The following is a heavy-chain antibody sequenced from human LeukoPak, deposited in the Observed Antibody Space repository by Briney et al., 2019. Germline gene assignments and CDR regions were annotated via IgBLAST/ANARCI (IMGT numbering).Heavy chain of an antibody. V-gene: IGHV3-23*01. CDR1: GFTFSSYA. J-gene: IGHJ6*02. D-gene: IGHD3-10*01. CDR2: ISGSGGST. CDR3: AKVNYYGSGPMDV. Sequence: GESLKISCAASGFTFSSYAMSWVRQAPGKGLEWVSAISGSGGSTYYADSVKGRFTISRDNSKNTLYLQMNSLRAEDTAVYYCAKVNYYGSGPMDVWGQGTTVTVSS.